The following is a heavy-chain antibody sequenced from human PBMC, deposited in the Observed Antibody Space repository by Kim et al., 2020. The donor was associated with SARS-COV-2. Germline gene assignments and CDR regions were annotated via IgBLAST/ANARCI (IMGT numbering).Heavy chain of an antibody. CDR1: GGTFSSYA. CDR3: ARDTGYCSSTSCLDGNWFDP. CDR2: IIPIFGTA. Sequence: SVKVSCKASGGTFSSYAISWVRQAPGQGLEWMGGIIPIFGTANYAQKFQGRVTITADESTSTAYMELSSLRSEDTAVYYCARDTGYCSSTSCLDGNWFDPWGQGTLVTVSS. V-gene: IGHV1-69*13. D-gene: IGHD2-2*01. J-gene: IGHJ5*02.